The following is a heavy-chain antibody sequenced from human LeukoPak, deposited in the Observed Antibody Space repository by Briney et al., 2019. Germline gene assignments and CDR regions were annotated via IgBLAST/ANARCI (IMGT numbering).Heavy chain of an antibody. J-gene: IGHJ4*02. CDR3: ARQPSSWFTSFDS. V-gene: IGHV4-59*01. D-gene: IGHD6-13*01. Sequence: PSETLSLTCTVSGGSLSSYFWSWIRQPPGKVLEWIAYIYYSGSTNYNPSLKSRVTISVDTSKNQFSLKLSSVTAADTAVYYCARQPSSWFTSFDSWGQGTLVTVSS. CDR1: GGSLSSYF. CDR2: IYYSGST.